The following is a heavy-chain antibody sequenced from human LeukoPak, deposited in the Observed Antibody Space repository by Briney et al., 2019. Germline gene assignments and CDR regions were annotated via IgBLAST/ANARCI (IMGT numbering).Heavy chain of an antibody. V-gene: IGHV1-18*01. Sequence: ASVKVSCKASGYTFTSYGIIWVRQAPGQGLEWMGWISAYNGNTNYAQKLQGRVIMTTDTSTSTAYMELRSLRSDDTAVYYCARGRHYADYSGDWGQGTLVTVSS. J-gene: IGHJ4*02. CDR1: GYTFTSYG. CDR3: ARGRHYADYSGD. CDR2: ISAYNGNT. D-gene: IGHD4-17*01.